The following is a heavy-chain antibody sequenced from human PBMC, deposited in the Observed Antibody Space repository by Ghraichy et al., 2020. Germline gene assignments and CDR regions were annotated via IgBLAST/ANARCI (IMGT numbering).Heavy chain of an antibody. J-gene: IGHJ2*01. D-gene: IGHD3-22*01. CDR3: ARVLNYYYSIGYYSNWYFDL. CDR1: GGSISSYY. V-gene: IGHV4-59*01. Sequence: SETLSLTCTVSGGSISSYYWSWIRQPPGKGLEWIGYNYYSGSTNYNPSLKSRVTISVDTSKNQFSLKLSSVTAADTAVYYCARVLNYYYSIGYYSNWYFDLWGRGTLVTVSS. CDR2: NYYSGST.